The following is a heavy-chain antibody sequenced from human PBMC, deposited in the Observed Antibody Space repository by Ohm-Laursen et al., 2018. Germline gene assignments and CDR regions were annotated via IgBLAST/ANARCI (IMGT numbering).Heavy chain of an antibody. CDR2: IYYSGST. J-gene: IGHJ2*01. V-gene: IGHV4-34*09. Sequence: SQTLSLTCAVYGGSFSGYYWSWIRQPPGKGLEWIGYIYYSGSTYYNPSLKSRVTISVDTSKNQLSLKLSSVTAADTAVYYCARDGEDDYLDLWGRGTLVTVSS. D-gene: IGHD7-27*01. CDR1: GGSFSGYY. CDR3: ARDGEDDYLDL.